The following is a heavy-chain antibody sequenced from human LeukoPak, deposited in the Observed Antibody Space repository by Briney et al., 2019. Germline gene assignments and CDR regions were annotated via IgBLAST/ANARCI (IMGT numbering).Heavy chain of an antibody. CDR2: IYYSGST. CDR1: GDSISSDTYY. D-gene: IGHD2-2*01. J-gene: IGHJ5*02. CDR3: ARSGYCSSTSCYFWFDP. Sequence: SQTLSLTCTVSGDSISSDTYYWNWIRQPPGKGLEWIGYIYYSGSTNYNPSLKSRVTISVDTSKNQFSLKLSSVTAADTAVYYCARSGYCSSTSCYFWFDPWGQGTLVTVSS. V-gene: IGHV4-61*01.